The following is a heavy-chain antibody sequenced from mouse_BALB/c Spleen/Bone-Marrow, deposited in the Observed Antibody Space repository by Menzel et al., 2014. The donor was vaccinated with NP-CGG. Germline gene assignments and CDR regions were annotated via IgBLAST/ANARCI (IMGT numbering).Heavy chain of an antibody. Sequence: EVMLVESGGDLVKPGGSLKLSCAASGFTFSSYGMSWVRQTPDKRLEWVATISSGGSYTYYPDSVKGRFTISRDNAKNTLYLQMSSLKSEDTAMYYCARHPTVVATGGSFDYWGQGTTLTVSS. D-gene: IGHD1-1*01. J-gene: IGHJ2*01. V-gene: IGHV5-6*01. CDR2: ISSGGSYT. CDR1: GFTFSSYG. CDR3: ARHPTVVATGGSFDY.